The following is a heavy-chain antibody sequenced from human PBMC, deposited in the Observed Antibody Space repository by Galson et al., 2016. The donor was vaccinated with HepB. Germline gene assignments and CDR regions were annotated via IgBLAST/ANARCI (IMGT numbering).Heavy chain of an antibody. CDR2: IRDLDGNI. CDR1: GVTFSTSE. D-gene: IGHD3-10*01. Sequence: SLRLSCAASGVTFSTSEMSWVRQAPGKGLEWVSYIRDLDGNIYYADSVKGRFTISRDYTKNSFYMQMNSLRAEDTAIYYCAGGFGGSGSPGYWGQGTLVTVSS. CDR3: AGGFGGSGSPGY. V-gene: IGHV3-48*03. J-gene: IGHJ4*02.